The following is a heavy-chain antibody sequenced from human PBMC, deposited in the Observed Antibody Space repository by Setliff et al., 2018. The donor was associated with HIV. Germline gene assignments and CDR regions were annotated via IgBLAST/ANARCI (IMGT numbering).Heavy chain of an antibody. D-gene: IGHD3-22*01. Sequence: ASVKVSCKASGGSFSDSAVSWVRQAPGQGLEWMGWINPNSGGTNYAQKFQGRVTMTRDTSISTAYMELSRLRSDDTAVYYCARDRYYLDSSGLANYWGQGTLVTVSS. CDR1: GGSFSDSA. CDR3: ARDRYYLDSSGLANY. V-gene: IGHV1-2*02. CDR2: INPNSGGT. J-gene: IGHJ4*02.